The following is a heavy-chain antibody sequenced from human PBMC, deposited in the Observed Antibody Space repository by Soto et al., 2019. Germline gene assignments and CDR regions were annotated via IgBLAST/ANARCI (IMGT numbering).Heavy chain of an antibody. Sequence: QVQLVQSGAEVKKPGASVKVSCKACGYTFTGYYMHWVRQAPGQGLEWMGWINPNSGGTNYAQKFQGWVTMTRDTSISTAYMELSRLRSDDTAVYYCARASRPGGSGSYSLPDYWGQGTLVTVSS. CDR1: GYTFTGYY. J-gene: IGHJ4*02. D-gene: IGHD3-10*01. CDR3: ARASRPGGSGSYSLPDY. CDR2: INPNSGGT. V-gene: IGHV1-2*04.